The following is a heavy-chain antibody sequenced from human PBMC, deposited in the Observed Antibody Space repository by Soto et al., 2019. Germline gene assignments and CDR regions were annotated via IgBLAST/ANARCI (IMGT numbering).Heavy chain of an antibody. CDR1: GFTFSSYG. V-gene: IGHV3-30*18. J-gene: IGHJ4*02. D-gene: IGHD6-19*01. CDR3: AKVGPIKYSSVIDYFDY. Sequence: PGGSLRLSCAASGFTFSSYGMHWVRQAPGKGLEWVAVISYDGSNKYYADSVKGRFTISRDNSKNTLYLQMNSLRAEDTAVYYCAKVGPIKYSSVIDYFDYWGQGTLVTVSS. CDR2: ISYDGSNK.